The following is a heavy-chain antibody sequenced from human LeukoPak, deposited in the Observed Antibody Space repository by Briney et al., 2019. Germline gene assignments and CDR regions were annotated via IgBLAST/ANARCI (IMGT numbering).Heavy chain of an antibody. CDR1: GFDFSSYA. J-gene: IGHJ5*01. CDR2: IGANAART. D-gene: IGHD1-26*01. V-gene: IGHV3-23*01. CDR3: AKDPLGGGSSLINWFDS. Sequence: GGSLRLSCVASGFDFSSYAMTWVRQAPGKGLEWVSTIGANAARTYYAESVKGRFTTSRENSKNTLSLQMNSLRAEDTALYYCAKDPLGGGSSLINWFDSWGQGTLVTVSS.